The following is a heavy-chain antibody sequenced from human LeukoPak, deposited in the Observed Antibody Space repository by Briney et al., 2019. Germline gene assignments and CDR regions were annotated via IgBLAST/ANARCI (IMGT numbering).Heavy chain of an antibody. CDR2: IYYSGST. CDR1: GGSISSYY. D-gene: IGHD1-1*01. CDR3: ARHLVGYEAGFDP. Sequence: SETLSLTCTVSGGSISSYYWSWIRQPPGKGLEWIGYIYYSGSTNYNPSLKSRVTISVDTSKNQFSLKLSSVTAADTAVYYCARHLVGYEAGFDPWGQGTLVTVSS. V-gene: IGHV4-59*08. J-gene: IGHJ5*02.